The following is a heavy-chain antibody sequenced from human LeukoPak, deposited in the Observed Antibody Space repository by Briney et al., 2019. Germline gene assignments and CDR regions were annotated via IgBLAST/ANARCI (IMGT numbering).Heavy chain of an antibody. CDR3: ASSVYAFTAKYYLDY. D-gene: IGHD2-8*01. V-gene: IGHV4-39*01. CDR2: IYYSGST. CDR1: GGSISSSSYY. J-gene: IGHJ4*02. Sequence: NPSETLSLTCTVSGGSISSSSYYWGWIRQPPGKGLEWIGSIYYSGSTYYNPSLKSRVTISVDTSKNQFSLKLSSVTAADTAVYYCASSVYAFTAKYYLDYWGQGTLVTVSS.